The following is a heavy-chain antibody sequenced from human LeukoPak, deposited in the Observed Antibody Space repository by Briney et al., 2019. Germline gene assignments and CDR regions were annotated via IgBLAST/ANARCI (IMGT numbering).Heavy chain of an antibody. J-gene: IGHJ4*02. D-gene: IGHD6-19*01. V-gene: IGHV3-74*01. CDR3: AKDRIAVAGPFDY. Sequence: GGSLRLSCVASGFTFSSYWMHWVRQDPRKGLVWVSRINGDGRNINYADSVRGRFTISRDNAKNTLYLQMNTLRVEDTAVYYCAKDRIAVAGPFDYWGQGTLVTVSS. CDR2: INGDGRNI. CDR1: GFTFSSYW.